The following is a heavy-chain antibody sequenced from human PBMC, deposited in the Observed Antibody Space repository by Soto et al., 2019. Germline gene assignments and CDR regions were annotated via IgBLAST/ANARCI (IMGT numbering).Heavy chain of an antibody. D-gene: IGHD3-10*01. Sequence: EVQLLESGGGLVQPGGSLRLSCAASGFTFSSYAMSWVRQAPGKGLEWVSAISGSGGSTYYADSVKGRFTISRDNSKDTLYLQMNSLRAEDTAVYYCAKDLHRGEYFQHWGQGTLVTVSS. CDR2: ISGSGGST. CDR1: GFTFSSYA. V-gene: IGHV3-23*01. CDR3: AKDLHRGEYFQH. J-gene: IGHJ1*01.